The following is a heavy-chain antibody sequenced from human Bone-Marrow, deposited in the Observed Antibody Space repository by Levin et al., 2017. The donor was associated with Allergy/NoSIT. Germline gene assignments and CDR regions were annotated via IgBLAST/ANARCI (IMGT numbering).Heavy chain of an antibody. CDR2: IYYSGST. CDR1: GGSISSSY. V-gene: IGHV4-59*01. Sequence: SQTLSLTCTVSGGSISSSYWSWIRQPPGKGLEWIGYIYYSGSTNYNPSLKSRVTISVDTSKNQFSLKLSSVTAADTAVYYCARFLRGYSYGNFDYWGQGTLVTVSS. D-gene: IGHD5-18*01. CDR3: ARFLRGYSYGNFDY. J-gene: IGHJ4*02.